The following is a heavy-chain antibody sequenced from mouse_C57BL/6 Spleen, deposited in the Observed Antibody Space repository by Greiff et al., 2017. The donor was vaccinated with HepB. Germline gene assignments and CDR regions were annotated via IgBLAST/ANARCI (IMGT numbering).Heavy chain of an antibody. J-gene: IGHJ1*03. D-gene: IGHD1-1*01. CDR1: GYTFTSYW. CDR3: ARYYYGSSYDWYFDV. Sequence: QVQLKQPGAELVKPGASVKLSCKASGYTFTSYWMQWVKQRPGQGLEWIGEIDPSDSYTNYNQKFKGKATLTVDKSSSTAYMQLSSLTSQDSAVYYCARYYYGSSYDWYFDVWGTGTTVTVSS. CDR2: IDPSDSYT. V-gene: IGHV1-50*01.